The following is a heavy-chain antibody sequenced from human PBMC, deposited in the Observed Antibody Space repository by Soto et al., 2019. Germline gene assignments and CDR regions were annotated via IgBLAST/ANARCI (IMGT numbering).Heavy chain of an antibody. CDR3: VRGDGSESLNENDY. CDR1: GFTLTSYA. J-gene: IGHJ4*02. CDR2: IFGSGGT. V-gene: IGHV3-23*01. Sequence: EVQVLESGGGLVQPGGSLRLSCTASGFTLTSYAMAWVRQAPGKGLKWVSGIFGSGGTFYADSVKGRFNISRDDSKNTLYLQMNSVRVEDTARYFCVRGDGSESLNENDYWGQGTVVTVSS. D-gene: IGHD1-1*01.